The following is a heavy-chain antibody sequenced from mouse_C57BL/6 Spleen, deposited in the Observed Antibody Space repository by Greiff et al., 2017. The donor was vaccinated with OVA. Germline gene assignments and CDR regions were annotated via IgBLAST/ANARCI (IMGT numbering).Heavy chain of an antibody. J-gene: IGHJ4*01. CDR3: ARSITTVYAMDY. V-gene: IGHV1-52*01. CDR2: IDPSASET. Sequence: VQLQQPGAELVRPGSSVKLSCKASGYTFTSYWMHWVKPRPIQGLEWIGNIDPSASETHYHQKFKDKATLTVDKSSSTAYMQLSSLTSEDSAVYYCARSITTVYAMDYWGQGTSVTVSS. CDR1: GYTFTSYW. D-gene: IGHD1-1*01.